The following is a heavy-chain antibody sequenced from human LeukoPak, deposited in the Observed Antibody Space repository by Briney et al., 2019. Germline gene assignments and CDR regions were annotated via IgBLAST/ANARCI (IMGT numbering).Heavy chain of an antibody. J-gene: IGHJ4*02. CDR1: GFTVSSNY. V-gene: IGHV3-66*04. CDR3: ASHDYGDYGHFDY. D-gene: IGHD4-17*01. CDR2: IYSDGST. Sequence: GGSLRLSCAASGFTVSSNYMSWVRQAPGKGLEWVSVIYSDGSTYYADSVKGRFTISRDNSKNTLYLQVNSLRAEDTAVYYCASHDYGDYGHFDYWGQGTLVTVSS.